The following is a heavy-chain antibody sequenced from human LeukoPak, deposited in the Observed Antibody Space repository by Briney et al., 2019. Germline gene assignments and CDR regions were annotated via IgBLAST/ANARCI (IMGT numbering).Heavy chain of an antibody. D-gene: IGHD5-12*01. CDR1: GFIFSSYW. V-gene: IGHV3-7*04. Sequence: GGSLRLSCAASGFIFSSYWMSWVRQAPGKGLEWVANIKQDGSEKYYVDSVKGRFTISRGNAKNSLYLQMNSLRAEDTAVYYCARDSGYDYPYGFDYWGQGTLVTVSS. CDR2: IKQDGSEK. CDR3: ARDSGYDYPYGFDY. J-gene: IGHJ4*02.